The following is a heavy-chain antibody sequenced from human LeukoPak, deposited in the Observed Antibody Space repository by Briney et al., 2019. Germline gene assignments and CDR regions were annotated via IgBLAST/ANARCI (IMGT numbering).Heavy chain of an antibody. CDR2: ISGSGGST. Sequence: GALRLSCAASGFTFSSYAMSWVRQAPGKGLEWVSAISGSGGSTYYADSEKGRFSVSRDNSKNTLYLQMNSLRAEDTAIYYCARDCYFDSCYWGQGTLVTVSS. CDR3: ARDCYFDSCY. J-gene: IGHJ1*01. D-gene: IGHD2-15*01. V-gene: IGHV3-23*01. CDR1: GFTFSSYA.